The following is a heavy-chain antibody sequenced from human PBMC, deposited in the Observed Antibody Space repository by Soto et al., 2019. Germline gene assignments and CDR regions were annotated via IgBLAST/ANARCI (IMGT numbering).Heavy chain of an antibody. V-gene: IGHV3-64*01. D-gene: IGHD3-3*01. Sequence: GGSLRLSCAASGFTFSSYAMHWVRQAPGKGLEYVSAISSNGDNTYYANSVKGRFTISRDNSKNTLYLQMGSLRAEVLSVYYCARGHYDISSGYFFPWGQGTLVTVSS. CDR2: ISSNGDNT. CDR1: GFTFSSYA. CDR3: ARGHYDISSGYFFP. J-gene: IGHJ5*02.